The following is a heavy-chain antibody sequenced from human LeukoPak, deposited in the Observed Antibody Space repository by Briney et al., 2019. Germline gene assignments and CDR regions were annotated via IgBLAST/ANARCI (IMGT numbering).Heavy chain of an antibody. Sequence: ASVKVSCKASGYTFTGYYMHWVRQASGQGLEWMGWINPNSGGTNYAQKFQGRVTMTRDTSISTAYVELSRLRSDDTAVYYCARGLTYDYVWGRNSSYMDVWGKGTTVTISS. V-gene: IGHV1-2*02. J-gene: IGHJ6*03. CDR1: GYTFTGYY. D-gene: IGHD3-16*01. CDR2: INPNSGGT. CDR3: ARGLTYDYVWGRNSSYMDV.